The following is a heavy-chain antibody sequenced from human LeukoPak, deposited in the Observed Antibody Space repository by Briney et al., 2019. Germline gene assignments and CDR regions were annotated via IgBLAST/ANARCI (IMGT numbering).Heavy chain of an antibody. Sequence: PSETLSLTCTVSGGSISSGSYYWGWIRQPPGKGLEWIGSIYYSGSTYYNPSLKSRVTISVDTSKNQFSLKLSSVTAADTAVYYCARQQPSVDYWGQGTLVTVSS. D-gene: IGHD3-3*01. CDR2: IYYSGST. J-gene: IGHJ4*02. CDR3: ARQQPSVDY. V-gene: IGHV4-39*01. CDR1: GGSISSGSYY.